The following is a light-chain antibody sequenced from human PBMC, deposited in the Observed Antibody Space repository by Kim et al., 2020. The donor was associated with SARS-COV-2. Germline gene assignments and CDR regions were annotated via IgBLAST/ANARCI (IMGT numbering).Light chain of an antibody. CDR1: QSVATN. Sequence: WSQGERATLSCRASQSVATNLAWYQQKLGQAPSLLIDAASNRATGIPARFSGSGSGTDFTLTISSLEPEDFAVYYCQQRNAWPLTFGGGTKVDIK. CDR2: AAS. CDR3: QQRNAWPLT. V-gene: IGKV3-11*01. J-gene: IGKJ4*01.